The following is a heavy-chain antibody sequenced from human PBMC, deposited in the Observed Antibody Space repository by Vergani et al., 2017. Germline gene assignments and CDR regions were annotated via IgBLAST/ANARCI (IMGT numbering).Heavy chain of an antibody. J-gene: IGHJ4*02. Sequence: QVQLQESGPGLVKPSQTLSLTCTVSGGSISSYYWSWIRQPPGKGLEWIGYIYYSGSTNYNPSLKSRVTISVDPSKNQFSLKLSSVTAADTAVYYCARGPVGAAYFDYWGQGTLVTVSS. D-gene: IGHD1-26*01. CDR3: ARGPVGAAYFDY. CDR1: GGSISSYY. CDR2: IYYSGST. V-gene: IGHV4-59*01.